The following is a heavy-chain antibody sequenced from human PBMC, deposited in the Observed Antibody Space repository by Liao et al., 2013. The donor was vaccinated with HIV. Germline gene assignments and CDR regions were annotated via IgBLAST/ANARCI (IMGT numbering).Heavy chain of an antibody. D-gene: IGHD3-3*01. CDR2: IYHSGTT. CDR1: GDSFSSYY. V-gene: IGHV4-59*12. CDR3: ARYFDFHDAFDV. J-gene: IGHJ3*01. Sequence: QVRLQESGPGLVKPSETLSLTCTVSGDSFSSYYWSWIRQPPGRGLEWIGYIYHSGTTNYNPSLMSRVTISVDTSKKQFSLKLTSVTAADTALYYCARYFDFHDAFDVWGQGTMVTVSS.